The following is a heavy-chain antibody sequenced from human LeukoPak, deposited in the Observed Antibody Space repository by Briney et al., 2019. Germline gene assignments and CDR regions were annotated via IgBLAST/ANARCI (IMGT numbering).Heavy chain of an antibody. CDR2: IIPRFTP. Sequence: ASVKVSCKASGGTFSNNAISWVRQAPGQGLEWMGGIIPRFTPNYAQHFQGRVTITTDEATTTAYLELSNLRSDDTAVYYCAGLGYRGYGPRSRFDNWGQGTLITVST. V-gene: IGHV1-69*05. D-gene: IGHD5-12*01. CDR3: AGLGYRGYGPRSRFDN. CDR1: GGTFSNNA. J-gene: IGHJ4*02.